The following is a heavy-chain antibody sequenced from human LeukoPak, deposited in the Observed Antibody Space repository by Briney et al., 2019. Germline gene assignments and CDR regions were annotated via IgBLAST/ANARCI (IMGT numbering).Heavy chain of an antibody. CDR3: AKGKRPHDYGDYATPYYFDY. V-gene: IGHV3-23*01. CDR2: ISGSGGST. Sequence: GGSLRLSCAASGFTFSSYAMSWVRQAPGKGLEWVSAISGSGGSTYYADSVEGRFTISRDNSKNTLYLQMNSLRAEDTAVYYCAKGKRPHDYGDYATPYYFDYWGQGTLVTVSS. J-gene: IGHJ4*02. CDR1: GFTFSSYA. D-gene: IGHD4-17*01.